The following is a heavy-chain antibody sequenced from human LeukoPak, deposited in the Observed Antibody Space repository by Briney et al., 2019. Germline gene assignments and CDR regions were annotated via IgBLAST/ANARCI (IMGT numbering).Heavy chain of an antibody. Sequence: SETLSLTCTVSGGSISSSSYYWGWIRQPPGKGLEWIGNIYYSGSTYYNPSLKSRVTISVDTSKNQFSLKPSSVTAADTAVYYCARDYYGSGSYSPGASIWGQGTLSPSPQ. CDR2: IYYSGST. J-gene: IGHJ4*02. V-gene: IGHV4-39*07. CDR3: ARDYYGSGSYSPGASI. D-gene: IGHD3-10*01. CDR1: GGSISSSSYY.